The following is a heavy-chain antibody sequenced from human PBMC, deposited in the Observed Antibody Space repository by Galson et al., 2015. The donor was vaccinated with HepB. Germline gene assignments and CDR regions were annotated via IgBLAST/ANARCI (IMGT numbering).Heavy chain of an antibody. CDR2: ISYDGSNK. D-gene: IGHD1/OR15-1a*01. Sequence: SLRLSCAASGFTFSSYAMHWVRQAPGKGLEWVAVISYDGSNKYYADSVKGRFTISRDNSKNTLYLQMNSLRAEDTAVYYCARGEQGYYYYYYGMDVWGQGTTVTVSS. CDR3: ARGEQGYYYYYYGMDV. J-gene: IGHJ6*02. CDR1: GFTFSSYA. V-gene: IGHV3-30*04.